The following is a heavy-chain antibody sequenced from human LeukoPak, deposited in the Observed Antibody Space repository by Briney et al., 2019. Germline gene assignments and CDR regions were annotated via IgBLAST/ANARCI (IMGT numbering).Heavy chain of an antibody. D-gene: IGHD2-15*01. Sequence: SETLSHTCTVSGGSISSYYWSWIRQPPGKGLEWIGYIYYSGSTNYNPSLKSRVTISVDTSKNQFSLKLSSVTAADTAVYYCAGGYCSGGSCYPHYYYYYMDVWGKGTTVTISS. V-gene: IGHV4-59*01. CDR3: AGGYCSGGSCYPHYYYYYMDV. CDR2: IYYSGST. J-gene: IGHJ6*03. CDR1: GGSISSYY.